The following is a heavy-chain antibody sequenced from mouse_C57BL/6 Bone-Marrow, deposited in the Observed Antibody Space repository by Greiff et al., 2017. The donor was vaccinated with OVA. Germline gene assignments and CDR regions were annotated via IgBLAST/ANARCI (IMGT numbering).Heavy chain of an antibody. V-gene: IGHV5-4*01. CDR3: ARQPITTVVAHWYFDV. Sequence: EVQLVESGGGLVKPGGSLKLSCAASGFTFCSYAMSWVRQTPEKRLEWVATISDGGSYTYYPDNVKGRFTISRDNAKNNLYLQMSHLKSEDTAMYYCARQPITTVVAHWYFDVWGTGTTVTVSS. CDR1: GFTFCSYA. D-gene: IGHD1-1*01. CDR2: ISDGGSYT. J-gene: IGHJ1*03.